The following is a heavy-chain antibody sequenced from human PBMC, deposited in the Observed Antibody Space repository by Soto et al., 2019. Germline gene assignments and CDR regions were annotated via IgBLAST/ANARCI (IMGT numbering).Heavy chain of an antibody. CDR2: IIPFFGTA. D-gene: IGHD4-17*01. V-gene: IGHV1-69*13. CDR3: AKSAPMDAGDKYYYDF. CDR1: GGTFSTFG. J-gene: IGHJ4*02. Sequence: SVKVSCKASGGTFSTFGISWVRQAPGQGLEWMGGIIPFFGTARYSQKFEDRITITADESTNTVYMDLRTLTSEDTAIYYCAKSAPMDAGDKYYYDFWGQGALVTVSS.